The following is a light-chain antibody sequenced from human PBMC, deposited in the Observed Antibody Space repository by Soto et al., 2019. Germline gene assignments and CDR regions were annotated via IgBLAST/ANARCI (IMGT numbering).Light chain of an antibody. V-gene: IGLV2-23*02. J-gene: IGLJ1*01. CDR2: DVN. CDR1: SSDVGSYNF. Sequence: QSVLTQPASVSRSPGQSITISCTGSSSDVGSYNFVSWYQQHPGKAPKLMIYDVNKRPSGVSNRFSGSKSGNTASLTISGLQAEDEADYYCCSYAGSDTLYVFGTGTKVTVL. CDR3: CSYAGSDTLYV.